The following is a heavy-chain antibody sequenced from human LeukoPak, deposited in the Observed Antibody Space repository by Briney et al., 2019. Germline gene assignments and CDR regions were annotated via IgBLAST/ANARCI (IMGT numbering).Heavy chain of an antibody. CDR2: ISGSGGST. D-gene: IGHD6-13*01. J-gene: IGHJ4*02. V-gene: IGHV3-23*01. CDR3: AKDLYTSRYACCFDY. CDR1: GLTFSEHW. Sequence: GSLRLSCAASGLTFSEHWMTWVRQAPGKGLEWVSAISGSGGSTYYADSVKGRFTISRDNSKNMLYLQMNSLRAEDTAVYYCAKDLYTSRYACCFDYWGQGTLVTVSS.